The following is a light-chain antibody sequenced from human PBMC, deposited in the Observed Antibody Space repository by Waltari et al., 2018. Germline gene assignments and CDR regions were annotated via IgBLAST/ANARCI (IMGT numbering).Light chain of an antibody. J-gene: IGKJ4*01. CDR1: QTVRTTD. CDR3: QQYDISPLT. V-gene: IGKV3-20*01. Sequence: SCRTSQTVRTTDLAWCQQKTGQAPTLLVYGASSRATGIPDRFSGSGSGTDFSLTISSLEPEDFAVYYCQQYDISPLTCGGGTKVEIK. CDR2: GAS.